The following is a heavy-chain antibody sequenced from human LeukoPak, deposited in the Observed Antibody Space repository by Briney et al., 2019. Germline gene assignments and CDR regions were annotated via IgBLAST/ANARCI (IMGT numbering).Heavy chain of an antibody. J-gene: IGHJ4*02. CDR1: GFTFSSYA. D-gene: IGHD2-15*01. CDR3: AKLSGDYVDY. CDR2: ISYDGRNK. V-gene: IGHV3-30*18. Sequence: PGGSLRLSCAASGFTFSSYAMHWVRQAPGKGLEWVAVISYDGRNKYYADSVKGRFTISRDNSKSTLYLQMDSLRPEDTAVLYCAKLSGDYVDYWGQGTLVTVSS.